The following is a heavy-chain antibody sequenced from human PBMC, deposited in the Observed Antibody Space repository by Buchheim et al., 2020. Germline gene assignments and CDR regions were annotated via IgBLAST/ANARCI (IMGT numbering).Heavy chain of an antibody. CDR2: VGMAGDT. V-gene: IGHV3-13*04. Sequence: EVQLVESGGGLVQPGGSLRLSCAASGFTFSSYDMQWVRQVSGKGLEWVSAVGMAGDTHYSGSVRGRFTISRENAKNSVYLHMNNLRAGDTAVYYCARDPSGRGMDVWGQGTT. CDR1: GFTFSSYD. J-gene: IGHJ6*02. CDR3: ARDPSGRGMDV.